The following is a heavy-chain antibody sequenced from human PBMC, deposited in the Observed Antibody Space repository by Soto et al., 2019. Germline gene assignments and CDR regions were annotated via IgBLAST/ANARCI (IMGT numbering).Heavy chain of an antibody. CDR3: ARGRGSMDV. Sequence: EVQLVESGGGLVQPGGSLRLSCVASGFTLNSYWMSWVRQAPGKGLEWVANIKQDGSEKYYVDSVKGRFTISRDNAKNSLYLQMNSLRAEDTAVYFCARGRGSMDVWGQGTTVTVSS. J-gene: IGHJ6*02. V-gene: IGHV3-7*04. D-gene: IGHD1-26*01. CDR2: IKQDGSEK. CDR1: GFTLNSYW.